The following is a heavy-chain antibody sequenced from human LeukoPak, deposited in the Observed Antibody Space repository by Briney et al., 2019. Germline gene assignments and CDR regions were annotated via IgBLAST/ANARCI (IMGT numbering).Heavy chain of an antibody. Sequence: GGSLRLSCAGSGFTFSDYYLTWIRQAPGKGLEWVSYISSGGSNTYYADSAKGRFTISRDNAKKSLYLQMNSLRAEDTAVYYCAELGITMIGGVWGKGTTVTISS. D-gene: IGHD3-10*02. CDR1: GFTFSDYY. CDR2: ISSGGSNT. V-gene: IGHV3-11*04. J-gene: IGHJ6*04. CDR3: AELGITMIGGV.